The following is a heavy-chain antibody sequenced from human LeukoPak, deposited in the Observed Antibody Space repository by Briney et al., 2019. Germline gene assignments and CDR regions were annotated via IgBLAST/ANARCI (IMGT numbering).Heavy chain of an antibody. Sequence: SVKVSCKASGGTISSYAISWVRQAPGQGLEWMGGIIPIFGTANYAQKFQGRVTITADTSTSTAYMELRSLRSDDTAVYYCARTGAIAAAGNFDYWGQGTLVTVSS. CDR2: IIPIFGTA. CDR1: GGTISSYA. V-gene: IGHV1-69*06. CDR3: ARTGAIAAAGNFDY. D-gene: IGHD6-13*01. J-gene: IGHJ4*02.